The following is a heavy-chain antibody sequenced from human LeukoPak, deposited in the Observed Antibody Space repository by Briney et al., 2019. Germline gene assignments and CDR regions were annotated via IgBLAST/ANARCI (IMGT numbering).Heavy chain of an antibody. Sequence: ASVKVSCKASGYTFTSYGISWVRQAPGQGLEWMGWISAYNGNTNYAQKLQGRVTITTDTSTSTAYMELRSLRSDDAAVYYCARAVTTFDAFDIWGQGTMVTVSS. CDR2: ISAYNGNT. CDR1: GYTFTSYG. CDR3: ARAVTTFDAFDI. D-gene: IGHD4-17*01. V-gene: IGHV1-18*01. J-gene: IGHJ3*02.